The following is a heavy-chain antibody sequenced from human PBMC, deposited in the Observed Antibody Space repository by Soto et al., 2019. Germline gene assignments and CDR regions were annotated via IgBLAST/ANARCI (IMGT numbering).Heavy chain of an antibody. CDR2: ISYDGSSE. CDR1: GFTFSSYA. CDR3: ASAGGGASFDY. Sequence: QVQLVESGGGVVQPGRSLRLSCAASGFTFSSYAIHWVRLAPGKGLEWVAVISYDGSSENYADSVKGRFSISRDNSKNTLYLQMNSLRAEDTAVYYCASAGGGASFDYWGQGSLVTVSS. J-gene: IGHJ4*02. V-gene: IGHV3-30-3*01. D-gene: IGHD3-16*01.